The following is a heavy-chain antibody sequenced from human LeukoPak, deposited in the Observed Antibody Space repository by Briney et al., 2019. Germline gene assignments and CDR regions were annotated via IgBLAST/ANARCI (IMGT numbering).Heavy chain of an antibody. CDR1: GFTFSSYS. J-gene: IGHJ4*02. CDR2: ISSSSSYI. CDR3: ARDCTNGVCYTGFDY. D-gene: IGHD2-8*01. Sequence: GGSLRLSCAASGFTFSSYSMNWVRQAPGKGLEWVSSISSSSSYIYYADSVKGRFTISRDNAKNSLYLQMNSLRAEDTAVYYCARDCTNGVCYTGFDYWGQGTLVTVSS. V-gene: IGHV3-21*01.